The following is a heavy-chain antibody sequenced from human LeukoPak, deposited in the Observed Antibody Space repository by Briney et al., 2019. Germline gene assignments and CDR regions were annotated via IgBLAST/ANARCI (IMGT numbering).Heavy chain of an antibody. J-gene: IGHJ4*02. CDR1: GFTFSSYW. CDR3: ARISGSGYFPFDY. V-gene: IGHV3-7*01. D-gene: IGHD5-12*01. Sequence: GGSLRLSCAAYGFTFSSYWMSWVRQAPGKGLEWVANIKQDGSEKYYVDSVKGRFTISRDNAKNSLYLQMNSLRAEDTAVYYCARISGSGYFPFDYWGQGTLVTVSS. CDR2: IKQDGSEK.